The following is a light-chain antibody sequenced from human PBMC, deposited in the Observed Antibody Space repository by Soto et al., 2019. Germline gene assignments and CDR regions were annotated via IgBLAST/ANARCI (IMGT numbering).Light chain of an antibody. J-gene: IGKJ5*01. Sequence: EIVLRPSPGTLSLSPGERATLSCRSRPSFSSSYLAWYQQNPGQAPRLLIYGVSSRATGIPDRFSGSEAGTDFTLTISRREPEDFAVYYCQQYGSSPSTFGQGTRLEIK. CDR3: QQYGSSPST. CDR1: PSFSSSY. CDR2: GVS. V-gene: IGKV3-20*01.